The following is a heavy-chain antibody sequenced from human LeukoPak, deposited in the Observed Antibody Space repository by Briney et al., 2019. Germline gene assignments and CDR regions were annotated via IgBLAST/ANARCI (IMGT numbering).Heavy chain of an antibody. D-gene: IGHD2-21*02. CDR1: GFTFSSYT. CDR2: ISSSGSTI. V-gene: IGHV3-48*04. CDR3: ARGRRVNCGGDCYYYYYMDV. Sequence: PGGSLRLSCAASGFTFSSYTMNWVRQAPGKGLEWVSYISSSGSTIYYADSVKGRFTISRDNAKDSLYLQMNSLRAEDTAVYYCARGRRVNCGGDCYYYYYMDVWGKGTTVTVSS. J-gene: IGHJ6*03.